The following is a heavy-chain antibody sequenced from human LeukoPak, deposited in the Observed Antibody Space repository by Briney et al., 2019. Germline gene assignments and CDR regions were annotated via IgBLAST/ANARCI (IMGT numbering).Heavy chain of an antibody. J-gene: IGHJ4*02. CDR2: ISSSSSYI. D-gene: IGHD5-18*01. CDR1: GFTFSSYS. Sequence: GGSLRLSCAASGFTFSSYSMNWVRQAPGKGLEWVSSISSSSSYIYYADSVKGRFTISRDNAKNSLYLQMNSLRAEDTAVYYCAREGTDTASGDWGQGTLVTVSS. CDR3: AREGTDTASGD. V-gene: IGHV3-21*01.